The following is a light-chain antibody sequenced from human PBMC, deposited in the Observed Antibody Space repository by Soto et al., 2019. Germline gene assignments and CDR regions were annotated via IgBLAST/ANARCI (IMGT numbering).Light chain of an antibody. J-gene: IGKJ1*01. Sequence: EIVLTQSPGTLSLSPGERATVSCRASQSVSSPYLAWYQQKPGQAPRLLIYGASGRATGIPDRFSGSGSGTDFTLTISRLEPEDSAVYYCQQHRTSPWTFGQGTKVEIK. CDR1: QSVSSPY. CDR3: QQHRTSPWT. V-gene: IGKV3-20*01. CDR2: GAS.